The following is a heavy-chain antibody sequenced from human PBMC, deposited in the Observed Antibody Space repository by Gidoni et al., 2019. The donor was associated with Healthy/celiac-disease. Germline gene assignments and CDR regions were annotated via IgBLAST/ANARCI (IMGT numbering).Heavy chain of an antibody. Sequence: QVQLVESGGGVVQPGRALRLSCAASGFTFSSYGMHWVRQAPGKGLELVSVIWYDGSNKYYADSVKGRFTISRDNSKNTLSLQMNSLRAEDTAVYYCARETPTAPWLNYWGQGTLVTVSS. D-gene: IGHD6-19*01. CDR1: GFTFSSYG. CDR3: ARETPTAPWLNY. CDR2: IWYDGSNK. J-gene: IGHJ4*02. V-gene: IGHV3-33*01.